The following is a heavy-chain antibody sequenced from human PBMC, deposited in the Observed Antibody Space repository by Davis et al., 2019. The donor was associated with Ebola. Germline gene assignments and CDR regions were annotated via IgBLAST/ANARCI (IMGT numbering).Heavy chain of an antibody. CDR3: ATGGGYCSSTSCYRI. D-gene: IGHD2-2*01. CDR1: GYSFTTYW. V-gene: IGHV5-10-1*01. CDR2: IDPSDSYT. Sequence: PGGSLRLSCQGSGYSFTTYWITWLRQMHGKGLEWMGRIDPSDSYTNYNPSFEGHVSMSADKSISTVYLQWSSLKASDTAIYYCATGGGYCSSTSCYRIWGQGTLVTVSS. J-gene: IGHJ4*02.